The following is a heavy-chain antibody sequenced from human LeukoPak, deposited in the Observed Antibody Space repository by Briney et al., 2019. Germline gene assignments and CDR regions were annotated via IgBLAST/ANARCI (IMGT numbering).Heavy chain of an antibody. Sequence: SGGSLRLSCAASGFIFSNYAMTWVRQAPGKGLEWVSTISGSDDSTFYADSVRGQFTISRDNSKNTLYLQMNSLRAEDTAVYYCAKSRSGGGSCYNYWGQGTLVTVSS. J-gene: IGHJ4*02. CDR1: GFIFSNYA. CDR2: ISGSDDST. D-gene: IGHD2-15*01. CDR3: AKSRSGGGSCYNY. V-gene: IGHV3-23*01.